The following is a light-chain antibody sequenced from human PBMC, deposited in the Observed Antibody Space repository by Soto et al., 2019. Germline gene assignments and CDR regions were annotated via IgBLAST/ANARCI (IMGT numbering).Light chain of an antibody. Sequence: SYELTPPSSVTVAPAETARITYGGNNIGSKSVHWYQQKPGQAPVLVVYDDSDRPSGIPERFSGSNSGNTATLTISRVEAGDEADYYCQVWDSSSDLYVFGTGTKVTVL. V-gene: IGLV3-21*02. CDR3: QVWDSSSDLYV. CDR2: DDS. CDR1: NIGSKS. J-gene: IGLJ1*01.